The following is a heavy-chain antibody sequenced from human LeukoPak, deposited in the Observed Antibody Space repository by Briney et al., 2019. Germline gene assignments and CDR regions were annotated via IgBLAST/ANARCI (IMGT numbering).Heavy chain of an antibody. Sequence: SETLSLTCAISGHSTTRGYYWAWFRQSPGEGLEWIATFFQSEKSFYNASLKSRVIMSLDTSKSQFSLNLTSVTAADTAVYYCARVLPVPYLLDSWGQGTHVTVSS. V-gene: IGHV4-38-2*01. CDR3: ARVLPVPYLLDS. CDR2: FFQSEKS. CDR1: GHSTTRGYY. J-gene: IGHJ4*02. D-gene: IGHD2/OR15-2a*01.